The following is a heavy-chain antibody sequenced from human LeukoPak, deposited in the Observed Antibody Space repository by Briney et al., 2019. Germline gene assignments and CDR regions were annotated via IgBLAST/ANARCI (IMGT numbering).Heavy chain of an antibody. Sequence: GGSLRLSCAASGFTFSSHAMGWVRQAPGKGLEWVSGIGGLGGSTYYAGSVRGRFTISRDNSQNTLYLHMNSLRADDTAVYYCARDPGVVAFHYFDYWGQGSLVTVSS. J-gene: IGHJ4*02. CDR2: IGGLGGST. D-gene: IGHD3-3*01. CDR1: GFTFSSHA. CDR3: ARDPGVVAFHYFDY. V-gene: IGHV3-23*01.